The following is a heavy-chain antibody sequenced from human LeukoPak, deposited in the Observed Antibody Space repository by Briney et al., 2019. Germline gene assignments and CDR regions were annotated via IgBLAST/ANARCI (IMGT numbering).Heavy chain of an antibody. J-gene: IGHJ4*02. V-gene: IGHV3-30*18. CDR2: ISSDGSKK. D-gene: IGHD3-9*01. CDR3: AKGRQYSFDYLIVY. CDR1: GLTFGSYW. Sequence: GGSLGLSCAASGLTFGSYWMNWVRQAPGKGLEWVAVISSDGSKKNYADSVKGRLTLSRDNSKNTVYLQVDSLRTEDTAVYYCAKGRQYSFDYLIVYWGQGTLVTVSS.